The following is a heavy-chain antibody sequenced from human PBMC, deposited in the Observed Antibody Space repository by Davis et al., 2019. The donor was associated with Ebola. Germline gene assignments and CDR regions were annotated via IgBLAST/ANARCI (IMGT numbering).Heavy chain of an antibody. Sequence: AASVKVFCKASGYTFTYRYLHWVRQAPGQALEWMGWITPYNGNTKYAQKFQDRFTMTRDNSLTIYMELSSLRSDDTAMYYCARSPLYGDDDVFDMWGQGTMVTVSS. V-gene: IGHV1-45*02. J-gene: IGHJ3*02. CDR3: ARSPLYGDDDVFDM. CDR1: GYTFTYRY. CDR2: ITPYNGNT. D-gene: IGHD2-21*01.